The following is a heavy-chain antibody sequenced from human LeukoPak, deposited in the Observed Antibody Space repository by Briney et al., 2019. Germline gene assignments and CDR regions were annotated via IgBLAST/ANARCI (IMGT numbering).Heavy chain of an antibody. Sequence: GGSLRLSCAASGFTFRSYSMNWVRQAPGKGLEWVSSISSSSSYIYYADSVKGRFTISRDNAKNSLYLQMNSLRAEDTAVYYCARDRYSGSYSYFDYWGQGTLVTVSS. V-gene: IGHV3-21*01. CDR1: GFTFRSYS. D-gene: IGHD1-26*01. CDR3: ARDRYSGSYSYFDY. J-gene: IGHJ4*02. CDR2: ISSSSSYI.